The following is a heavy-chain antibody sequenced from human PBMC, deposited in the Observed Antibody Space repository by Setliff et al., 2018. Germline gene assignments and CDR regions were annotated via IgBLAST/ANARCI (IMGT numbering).Heavy chain of an antibody. V-gene: IGHV2-70*04. CDR2: IDWVDDK. D-gene: IGHD6-13*01. Sequence: ESGPTLVNPTQTLTLTCTFSGFSLNTSGMRVSWIRQPPGKALEWLARIDWVDDKFHSTSLKTRLTISKDTSKKQVVLTMTNMDPVDTATYYCARISASSSHFDYWGPGTLVTVSS. J-gene: IGHJ4*02. CDR3: ARISASSSHFDY. CDR1: GFSLNTSGMR.